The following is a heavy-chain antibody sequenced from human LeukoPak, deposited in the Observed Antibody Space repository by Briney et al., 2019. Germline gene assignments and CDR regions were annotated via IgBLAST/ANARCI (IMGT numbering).Heavy chain of an antibody. D-gene: IGHD4-17*01. V-gene: IGHV4-59*01. CDR1: GGSISRYY. Sequence: SETLSLTCTVSGGSISRYYWGWIRQPPGRGLEWIGCIYYTGDTNYNPSLKSRVTISIDTSKNHFSLKLTSVTAADTAVYYCATMTTVVFDSWGQGTLVTVSS. CDR2: IYYTGDT. CDR3: ATMTTVVFDS. J-gene: IGHJ4*02.